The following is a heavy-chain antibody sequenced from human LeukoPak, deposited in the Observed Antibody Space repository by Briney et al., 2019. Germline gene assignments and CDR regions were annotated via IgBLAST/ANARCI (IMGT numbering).Heavy chain of an antibody. Sequence: GGSLRLSCAASGFTFSSYSMNWVRQAPGKGLEWVSSISSSSSYIYYADSVKGRFTISRDNAKNSLYLQLNSLRAEDTAVYYCARAVGHCSTTSCYAWLDPWGQGTLVTVSS. CDR3: ARAVGHCSTTSCYAWLDP. CDR1: GFTFSSYS. CDR2: ISSSSSYI. J-gene: IGHJ5*02. V-gene: IGHV3-21*01. D-gene: IGHD2-2*01.